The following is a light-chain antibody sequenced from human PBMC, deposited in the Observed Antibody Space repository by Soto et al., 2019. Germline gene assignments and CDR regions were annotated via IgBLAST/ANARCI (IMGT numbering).Light chain of an antibody. J-gene: IGKJ4*01. CDR2: GAS. CDR1: QSVSSN. CDR3: QQRSNWPLT. V-gene: IGKV3-15*01. Sequence: EIVMTPSPATLSVSPAERATLSCRASQSVSSNLAWYQQKPGQAPRLLIYGASTRATGIPARFSGSGSGTEFTLTISSLQSEDFAVYYCQQRSNWPLTFGGGTKVDIK.